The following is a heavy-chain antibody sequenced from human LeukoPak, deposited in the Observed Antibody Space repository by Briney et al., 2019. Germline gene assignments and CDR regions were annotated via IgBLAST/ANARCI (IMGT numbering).Heavy chain of an antibody. CDR3: ARHRFGELSFYGMDV. V-gene: IGHV4-39*01. Sequence: KSGGSLRLSCAASGFTFSNYWMGWIRQPPGKGLEWIGSIYYSGSTYYNPSLKSRVTISVDTSKNQFSLKLSSVTAADTAVYYSARHRFGELSFYGMDVWGQGTTVTVSS. CDR2: IYYSGST. D-gene: IGHD3-10*01. J-gene: IGHJ6*02. CDR1: GFTFSNYW.